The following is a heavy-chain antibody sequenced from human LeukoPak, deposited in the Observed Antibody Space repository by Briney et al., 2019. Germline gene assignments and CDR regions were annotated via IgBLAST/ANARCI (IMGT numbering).Heavy chain of an antibody. CDR3: ARRDLTVVTPEEPTHPGYGAFDI. V-gene: IGHV3-64*01. Sequence: GGSLRLSCAASGFTFSSYAMHWVRQAPGKGLEYVSAISSNGGSTYYANSVKGRFTISRDNSKNTLYLQMGSLRAEDTAVYYCARRDLTVVTPEEPTHPGYGAFDIWGQGTMVTVS. CDR1: GFTFSSYA. J-gene: IGHJ3*02. CDR2: ISSNGGST. D-gene: IGHD4-23*01.